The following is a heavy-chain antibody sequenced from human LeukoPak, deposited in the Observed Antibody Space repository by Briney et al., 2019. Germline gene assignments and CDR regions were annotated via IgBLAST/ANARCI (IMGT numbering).Heavy chain of an antibody. D-gene: IGHD3-10*01. CDR2: IKQDGSEK. CDR1: GFTFSSYE. Sequence: GGSLRLSCAASGFTFSSYEMNWVRQAPGKGLEWVANIKQDGSEKYYVDSVKGRFTISRDNAKNSLYLLMNSLRAEDTAVYYCARWFAFDIWGQGTMVTVSS. J-gene: IGHJ3*02. CDR3: ARWFAFDI. V-gene: IGHV3-7*01.